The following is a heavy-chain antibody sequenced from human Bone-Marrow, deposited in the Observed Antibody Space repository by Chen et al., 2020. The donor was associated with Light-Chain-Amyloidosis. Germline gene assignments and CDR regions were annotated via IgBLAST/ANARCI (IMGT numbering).Heavy chain of an antibody. CDR3: AAAINGEYFEF. Sequence: QLHVVQSGPEVKKSGASVNVSCKTSGYRFSGYALHWVRQAPGQRPEWIGWINVGKGNTKYSRRLQDRVTITRDTVATTAYMELNSLKSEDTAVYYCAAAINGEYFEFWGPGTLVTVSS. CDR2: INVGKGNT. CDR1: GYRFSGYA. D-gene: IGHD2-8*01. J-gene: IGHJ4*02. V-gene: IGHV1-3*01.